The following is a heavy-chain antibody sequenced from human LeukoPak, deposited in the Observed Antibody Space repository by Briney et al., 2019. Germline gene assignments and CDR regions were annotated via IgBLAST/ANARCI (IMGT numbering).Heavy chain of an antibody. CDR2: ISGSGGST. CDR1: GFTFSSYA. V-gene: IGHV3-23*01. CDR3: AKVAWDSLDHEYFQH. J-gene: IGHJ1*01. D-gene: IGHD3-22*01. Sequence: GGFLRLSCAASGFTFSSYAMSWVRQAPGKGLEWVSAISGSGGSTCYADSVKGRFTISRDNSKNTLYLQMNSLRAEDTAVYYCAKVAWDSLDHEYFQHWGQGTLVTVSS.